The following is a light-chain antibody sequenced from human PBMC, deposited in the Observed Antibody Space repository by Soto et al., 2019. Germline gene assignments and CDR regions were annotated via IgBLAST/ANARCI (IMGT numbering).Light chain of an antibody. Sequence: EIVLTQSPATQSLSPGDRATLSCRASQSVSYFLAWYQQRPGQAPRLLIYDASKRATGVSARFSGSGSGTDFTLTISSLEPEDFAVYYCQQRFKWPPITFGQGTRLEIK. CDR2: DAS. CDR3: QQRFKWPPIT. V-gene: IGKV3-11*01. J-gene: IGKJ5*01. CDR1: QSVSYF.